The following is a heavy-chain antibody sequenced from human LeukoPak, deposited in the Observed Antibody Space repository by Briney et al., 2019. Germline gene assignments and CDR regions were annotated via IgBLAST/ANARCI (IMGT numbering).Heavy chain of an antibody. CDR2: INHSGST. J-gene: IGHJ6*03. CDR3: AREVGYSYGHYYYYMDV. V-gene: IGHV4-34*01. D-gene: IGHD5-18*01. CDR1: GGSFSGYY. Sequence: SETLSLTCAVYGGSFSGYYWSWIRQPPGKGLEWIGEINHSGSTNYNPSLTSRVTISVDTSKNQFSLKLSSVTAADTAVYYCAREVGYSYGHYYYYMDVWGKGTTVTVSS.